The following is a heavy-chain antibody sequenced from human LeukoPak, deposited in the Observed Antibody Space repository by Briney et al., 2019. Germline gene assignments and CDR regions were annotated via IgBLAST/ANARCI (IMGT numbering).Heavy chain of an antibody. CDR3: ARNLNSPIAVAGSDY. D-gene: IGHD6-19*01. CDR2: ITPSSTYI. Sequence: GALRLSCAASGFTFSNSDMEWVRQPPGKGLEWVSSITPSSTYIYYAESMRGRFTVFRDNAKNSLYLQMNSLTAEDTAVYYCARNLNSPIAVAGSDYWGQGTLVTVSS. CDR1: GFTFSNSD. J-gene: IGHJ4*02. V-gene: IGHV3-21*01.